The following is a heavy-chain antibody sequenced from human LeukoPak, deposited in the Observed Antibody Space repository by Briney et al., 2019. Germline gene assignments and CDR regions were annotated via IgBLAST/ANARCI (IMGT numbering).Heavy chain of an antibody. CDR2: ISYNSDTI. CDR3: AKDYCGGDCYSGWYFDL. V-gene: IGHV3-9*01. D-gene: IGHD2-21*02. J-gene: IGHJ2*01. Sequence: GGSLRLSCAASGFTFDDYAMHWVRQAPGKGLAWVSGISYNSDTIAYADSVKGRFTISRDNAKNSLYLQMNSLRAEDTALYYCAKDYCGGDCYSGWYFDLWGRGTLVTVSS. CDR1: GFTFDDYA.